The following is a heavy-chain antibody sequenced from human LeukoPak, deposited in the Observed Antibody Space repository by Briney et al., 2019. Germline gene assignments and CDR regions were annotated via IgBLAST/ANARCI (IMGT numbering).Heavy chain of an antibody. CDR1: GGTFSSYA. CDR2: IIPTFGTA. Sequence: SVKVSCKASGGTFSSYAISWVRQAPGQGLEWMGGIIPTFGTANYAQKFQGRVTITTDESTSTAYMEPSSLRSEDTAVYYCARVRGSGSYRYNWFDPWGQGTLVTVSS. V-gene: IGHV1-69*05. J-gene: IGHJ5*02. D-gene: IGHD3-10*01. CDR3: ARVRGSGSYRYNWFDP.